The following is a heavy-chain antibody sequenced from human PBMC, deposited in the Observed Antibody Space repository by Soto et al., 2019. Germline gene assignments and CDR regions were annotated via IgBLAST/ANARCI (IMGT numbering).Heavy chain of an antibody. D-gene: IGHD3-16*02. CDR2: ISYDGSDK. V-gene: IGHV3-30*18. J-gene: IGHJ4*02. CDR3: AKALGELSLESYDY. Sequence: QVQLVESGGGVVQPGRSLRLSCAASGFTFSSYGMHWVRQAPGKGLEWVAVISYDGSDKYYADSVKGRFTISRDNSKNTLNLQMNSLRADDTAVYYCAKALGELSLESYDYWGQGTLITVSS. CDR1: GFTFSSYG.